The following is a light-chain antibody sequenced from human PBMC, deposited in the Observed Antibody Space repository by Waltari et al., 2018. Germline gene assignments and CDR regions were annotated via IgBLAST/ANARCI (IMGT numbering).Light chain of an antibody. CDR3: CSYAVDGIVM. Sequence: QSALTQPASVSGSPGQSITISCTGPSTNLWNYNLVPWYQQHPGKAPKLIIYEVNKWPSGISSRFSGSKSGNTASLTISGLQAEDEADYYCCSYAVDGIVMFGGGTKL. CDR2: EVN. J-gene: IGLJ3*02. CDR1: STNLWNYNL. V-gene: IGLV2-23*02.